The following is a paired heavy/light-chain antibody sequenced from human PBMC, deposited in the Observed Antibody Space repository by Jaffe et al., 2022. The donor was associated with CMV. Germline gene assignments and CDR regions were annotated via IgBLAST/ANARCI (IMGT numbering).Heavy chain of an antibody. CDR2: ISWNSGSI. V-gene: IGHV3-9*01. CDR3: AKGIQIWSYHYAMDV. J-gene: IGHJ6*02. D-gene: IGHD5-18*01. CDR1: GFTFNNYA. Sequence: EVQLVESGGGLVQPGRSLRLSCVASGFTFNNYAMHWVRQVPGKGLEWVSGISWNSGSIGYADSVKGRFTISRDNAKNSLYLQMNSLSADDTALYYCAKGIQIWSYHYAMDVWGQGTTVTVSS.
Light chain of an antibody. CDR3: QQYGISPLT. J-gene: IGKJ1*01. Sequence: EIVLTQSPGTLSLSPGERATLSCRASQSVTSSYFAWYQQKPGQAPRLLIYGASSRATGIPDRFSGSGSGTDFTLTISRLEPEDFAVYYCQQYGISPLTFGQGTKVAIK. CDR2: GAS. CDR1: QSVTSSY. V-gene: IGKV3-20*01.